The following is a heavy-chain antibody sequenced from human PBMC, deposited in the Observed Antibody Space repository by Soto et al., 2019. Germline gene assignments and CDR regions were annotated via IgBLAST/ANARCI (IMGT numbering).Heavy chain of an antibody. CDR1: GFTFNSYG. D-gene: IGHD1-26*01. Sequence: QVQLVESGGGVVQPGRSLRHSCAASGFTFNSYGMHWVRQGPGNGLEWVAFISYDSTKTYYADSVKGRFTISRDNSNSALYVQMNSLTGEDTAVYYCARTRSAWSDFHYYSLDVWGQGITVTASS. CDR2: ISYDSTKT. CDR3: ARTRSAWSDFHYYSLDV. V-gene: IGHV3-30*03. J-gene: IGHJ6*02.